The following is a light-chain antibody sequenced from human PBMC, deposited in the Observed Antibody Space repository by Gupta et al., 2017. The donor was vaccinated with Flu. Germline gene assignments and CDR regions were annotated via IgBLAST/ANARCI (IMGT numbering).Light chain of an antibody. Sequence: GTLFLSPGDNGILSCRASHNVKNNYLAWYQQKRGQPPMLLIYGASSRAIGVPDRFSGSGSGTDFTLTISRREPEDFGVYYCQHIGSSPYTFGQGTKMEIK. CDR3: QHIGSSPYT. J-gene: IGKJ2*01. V-gene: IGKV3-20*01. CDR1: HNVKNNY. CDR2: GAS.